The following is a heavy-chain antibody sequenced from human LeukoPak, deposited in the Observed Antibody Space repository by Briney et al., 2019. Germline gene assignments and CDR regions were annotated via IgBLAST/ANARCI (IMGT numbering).Heavy chain of an antibody. D-gene: IGHD4-17*01. J-gene: IGHJ6*03. CDR1: GGSISSYY. V-gene: IGHV4-4*07. CDR3: ARDRWTTVTTTGYYYYYMDV. CDR2: IYTSGST. Sequence: SETLSLTCTVSGGSISSYYWSWIRQPAGKGLEWIGRIYTSGSTNYSPSLKSRVTMSVDTSKNQFSLKLSSVTAADTAVYYCARDRWTTVTTTGYYYYYMDVWGKGTTVTVSS.